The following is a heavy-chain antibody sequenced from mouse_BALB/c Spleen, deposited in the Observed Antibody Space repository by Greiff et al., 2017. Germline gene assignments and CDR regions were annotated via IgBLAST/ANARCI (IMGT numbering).Heavy chain of an antibody. CDR3: ARGNWDDAMDY. CDR1: GYSFTSYY. CDR2: IFPGSGNT. J-gene: IGHJ4*01. V-gene: IGHV1-66*01. Sequence: QVHVKQSGPELVKPGASVKISCKASGYSFTSYYIHWVKQRPGQGLEWIGWIFPGSGNTKYNEKFKGKATLTADTSSSTAYMQLSSLTSEDSAVYFCARGNWDDAMDYWGQGTSVTVSS. D-gene: IGHD4-1*01.